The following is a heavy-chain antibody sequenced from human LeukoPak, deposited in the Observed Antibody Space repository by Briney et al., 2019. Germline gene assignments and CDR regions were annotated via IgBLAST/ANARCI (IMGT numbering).Heavy chain of an antibody. CDR3: ARNSGSYYTIHFDY. Sequence: GGSLRLSCAASGFTVSSNYMSWVRQAPGKGLEWVSVIYSGGSTYYADSVKGRFTISRDNSKNTLYLQMNSLRAEDTAVYYCARNSGSYYTIHFDYWGQGTLVTVSS. V-gene: IGHV3-53*01. D-gene: IGHD1-26*01. CDR1: GFTVSSNY. J-gene: IGHJ4*02. CDR2: IYSGGST.